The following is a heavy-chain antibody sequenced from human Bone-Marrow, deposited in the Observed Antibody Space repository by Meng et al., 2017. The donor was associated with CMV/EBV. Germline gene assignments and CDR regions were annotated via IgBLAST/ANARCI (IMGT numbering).Heavy chain of an antibody. CDR3: ASQLLKYYYYYGMDV. V-gene: IGHV1-69*01. D-gene: IGHD2-2*01. Sequence: SAVTFSSYAFGWVRHAPARGLEWMGGIIPIFGTATYAQTFQGRVTITADESTSTAYMELSSLRSEDTAVYYCASQLLKYYYYYGMDVWGQGTTVTVSS. CDR1: AVTFSSYA. J-gene: IGHJ6*02. CDR2: IIPIFGTA.